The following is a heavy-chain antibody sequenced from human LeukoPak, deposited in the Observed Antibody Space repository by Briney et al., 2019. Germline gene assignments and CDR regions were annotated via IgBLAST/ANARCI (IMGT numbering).Heavy chain of an antibody. V-gene: IGHV1-18*01. CDR3: ARVQQLVSDY. CDR2: VSAYNGNT. Sequence: ASVTVSCTASGYTFTSYGISWVRQAPGQGLEWMGWVSAYNGNTNYAQKLQGRATMTTATSTSTAYMELRSLRSDDAAVYYCARVQQLVSDYWGQGTLVTVSS. J-gene: IGHJ4*02. CDR1: GYTFTSYG. D-gene: IGHD6-13*01.